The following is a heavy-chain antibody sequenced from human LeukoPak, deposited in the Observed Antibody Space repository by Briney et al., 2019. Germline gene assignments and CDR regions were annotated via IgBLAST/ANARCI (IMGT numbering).Heavy chain of an antibody. Sequence: PSETLSLTCAVYGGSFSGYYWSWIRQPPGKGLEWIGEINHSGSTNYNPALKSRVTISIDTSKNQFSLKLTPVTAADTAVYYCARDLVTVTKGFDIWGQGTMVSVSS. CDR1: GGSFSGYY. CDR2: INHSGST. D-gene: IGHD4-17*01. J-gene: IGHJ3*02. CDR3: ARDLVTVTKGFDI. V-gene: IGHV4-34*01.